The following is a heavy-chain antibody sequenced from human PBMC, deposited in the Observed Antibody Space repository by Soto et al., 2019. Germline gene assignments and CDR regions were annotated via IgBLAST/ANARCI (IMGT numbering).Heavy chain of an antibody. CDR3: TRGGVATRTFDY. CDR2: IFPDDSDT. V-gene: IGHV5-51*01. CDR1: GCSSTRYW. D-gene: IGHD3-3*01. J-gene: IGHJ4*02. Sequence: KISCKASGCSSTRYWIAWVRQMPGQGLEWMGIIFPDDSDTRYSPSFQGQVTISADKSISTAYVQWSSLKASDTAMYFCTRGGVATRTFDYWGQGTLVTVSS.